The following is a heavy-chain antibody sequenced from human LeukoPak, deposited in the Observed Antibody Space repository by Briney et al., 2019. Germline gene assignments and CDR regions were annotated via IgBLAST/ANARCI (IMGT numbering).Heavy chain of an antibody. CDR2: INPSSGGT. J-gene: IGHJ4*02. CDR1: GYTFIAYY. Sequence: ASVKVSCRASGYTFIAYYTHWVRQAPRQGLEWMGWINPSSGGTNYAQKFQGRVTMTRDTSISTAYMELSELRSDDTAVYYCAGQKDPRPIDYWGQGTLITVSS. CDR3: AGQKDPRPIDY. V-gene: IGHV1-2*02.